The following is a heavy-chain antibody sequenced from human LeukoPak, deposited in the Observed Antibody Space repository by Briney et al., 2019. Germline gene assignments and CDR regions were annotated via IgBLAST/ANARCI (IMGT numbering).Heavy chain of an antibody. J-gene: IGHJ4*02. Sequence: GGSLRLSCAASGFTFSSYWTSWVRQAPGKGLEWVANIKQDGSEKYYVDSVKGRFTISRDNSKNTLYLQMNSLRAEDTAVYYCARGPHYYGSGSYSRWGQGTLVTVSS. CDR2: IKQDGSEK. CDR1: GFTFSSYW. V-gene: IGHV3-7*03. D-gene: IGHD3-10*01. CDR3: ARGPHYYGSGSYSR.